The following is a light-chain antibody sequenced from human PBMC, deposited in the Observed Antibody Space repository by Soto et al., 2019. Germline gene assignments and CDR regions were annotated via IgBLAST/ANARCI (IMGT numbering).Light chain of an antibody. CDR1: SSDVGGYNS. Sequence: SALTQPASVSGSPGQSITVSCTGTSSDVGGYNSVSWYQQHPGKTPKLMIFEVNSRPSGVSNRFSGSKSGNTASLTISGLQAEDEADYYCTSYTNSNTYVFGTGTKVTVL. J-gene: IGLJ1*01. CDR2: EVN. V-gene: IGLV2-14*01. CDR3: TSYTNSNTYV.